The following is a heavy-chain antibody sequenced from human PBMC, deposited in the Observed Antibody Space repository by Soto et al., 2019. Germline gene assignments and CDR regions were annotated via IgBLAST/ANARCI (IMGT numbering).Heavy chain of an antibody. Sequence: EVQLVESGGALVQPGGSLRLSCAASGFTFSSYWMHWVRQAPGKGLVWVSRINSDGSRTNYADSVKGRFTISRDNAKNTLYLQMSSLRAEETAVYYCARGVRGAYGLDIWGQGTMVTVSS. D-gene: IGHD2-21*01. V-gene: IGHV3-74*01. CDR3: ARGVRGAYGLDI. CDR2: INSDGSRT. J-gene: IGHJ3*02. CDR1: GFTFSSYW.